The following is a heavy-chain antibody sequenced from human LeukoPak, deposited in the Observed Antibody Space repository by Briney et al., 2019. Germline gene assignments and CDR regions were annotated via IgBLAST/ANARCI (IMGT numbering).Heavy chain of an antibody. D-gene: IGHD3-3*01. Sequence: GGSLRLSCAASGFTFSSYAMSWVRQAPGKGLEGVSAISGSGGSTYYADSVKGRFTISRDNSKSTLYLQMNSLRAEDTAVYYCAKDLYGAYYDFWSGYSPVDYWGQGTLVTVSS. CDR3: AKDLYGAYYDFWSGYSPVDY. CDR2: ISGSGGST. CDR1: GFTFSSYA. J-gene: IGHJ4*02. V-gene: IGHV3-23*01.